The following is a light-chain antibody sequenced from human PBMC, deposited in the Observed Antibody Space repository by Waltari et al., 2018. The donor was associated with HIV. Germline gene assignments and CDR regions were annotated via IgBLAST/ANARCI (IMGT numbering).Light chain of an antibody. CDR1: QSISNN. CDR2: GAS. J-gene: IGKJ5*01. CDR3: QQYKNWPPIT. Sequence: EIVMTQSPATLSVSPGERATLSCRASQSISNNLAWYQQKPGQAPRLLIYGASTRATGIPARVSGSGSGTEFTLTISSLQSEDFAVYYCQQYKNWPPITFGQGTRLEIK. V-gene: IGKV3-15*01.